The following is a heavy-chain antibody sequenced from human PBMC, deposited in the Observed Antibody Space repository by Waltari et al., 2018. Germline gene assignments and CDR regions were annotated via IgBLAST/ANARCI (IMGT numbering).Heavy chain of an antibody. Sequence: QVQLVESGGGVVQPGGSLRLSCAASGFTFRSYGMHWVRQAPGKGLEWVAFIRYDGSNKYYADSVKGRFTISRDNSKNTLYLQMNSLRAEDTAVYYCARFSSDSYWGQGTLVTVSS. V-gene: IGHV3-30*02. D-gene: IGHD6-19*01. CDR1: GFTFRSYG. J-gene: IGHJ4*02. CDR3: ARFSSDSY. CDR2: IRYDGSNK.